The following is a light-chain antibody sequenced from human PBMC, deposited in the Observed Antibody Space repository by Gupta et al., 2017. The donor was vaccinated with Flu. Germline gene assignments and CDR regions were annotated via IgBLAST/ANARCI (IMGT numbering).Light chain of an antibody. CDR2: EVT. V-gene: IGLV2-14*01. Sequence: QSALTQPASVSGSPGQPITISCTGTSSDVGGYKYVSWYQQHPGKAPKLMIYEVTNRPSGVSNRFSGSKSGNTASLTISGLQAEDEADYYCNSYTSSNTYVFGTGTKVTVL. CDR1: SSDVGGYKY. CDR3: NSYTSSNTYV. J-gene: IGLJ1*01.